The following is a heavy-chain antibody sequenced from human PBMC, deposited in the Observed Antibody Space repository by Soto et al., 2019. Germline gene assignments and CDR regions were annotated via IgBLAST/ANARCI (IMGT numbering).Heavy chain of an antibody. J-gene: IGHJ4*02. CDR3: AKDQYCRGGRCFIFPFDY. CDR1: GFTFSSYG. CDR2: ISYDGSNK. Sequence: QVQLVESGGGVVQPGRSLRLSCAASGFTFSSYGMHWVRQAPGKGLEWVAVISYDGSNKYYADSVKGRFTISRDNSKNTLYLQMNRLLAENTAMYYCAKDQYCRGGRCFIFPFDYWGQGALVTVSS. V-gene: IGHV3-30*18. D-gene: IGHD2-15*01.